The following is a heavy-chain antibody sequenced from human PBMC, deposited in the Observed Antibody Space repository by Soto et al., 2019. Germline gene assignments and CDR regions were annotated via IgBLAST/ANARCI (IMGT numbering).Heavy chain of an antibody. Sequence: PGESLKISCEGSGFSLNTYWIAWVRQMPGKGLEWMGAIFPGDSDTRYSPSFQGQVTLSADRSNSTAFLQWSSLKVSDTAIYYCARQGPPYRSSGYYDSMDVWGRGTTVTVSS. CDR1: GFSLNTYW. CDR3: ARQGPPYRSSGYYDSMDV. D-gene: IGHD6-19*01. V-gene: IGHV5-51*01. CDR2: IFPGDSDT. J-gene: IGHJ6*02.